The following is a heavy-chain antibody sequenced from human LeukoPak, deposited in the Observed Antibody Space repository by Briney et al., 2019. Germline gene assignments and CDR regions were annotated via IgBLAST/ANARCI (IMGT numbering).Heavy chain of an antibody. J-gene: IGHJ6*02. CDR2: IYYSGST. Sequence: SETLSLTCAVSGGSISSSSYYWGWIRQPPGKGLEWIGSIYYSGSTYYNPSLKSRVTISQATSKNQFSLKVMTGTGADKAVDYCGGKGGGGVGPAAGYGMDAWGQGTTVTVSS. CDR3: GGKGGGGVGPAAGYGMDA. D-gene: IGHD6-13*01. V-gene: IGHV4-39*01. CDR1: GGSISSSSYY.